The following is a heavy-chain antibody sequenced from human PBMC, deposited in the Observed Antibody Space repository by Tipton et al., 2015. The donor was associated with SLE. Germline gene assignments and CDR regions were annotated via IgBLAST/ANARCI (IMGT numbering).Heavy chain of an antibody. CDR1: GGSFSGYY. CDR2: INHSGST. J-gene: IGHJ4*02. V-gene: IGHV4-34*01. CDR3: ATLGSITIFGVVLDY. Sequence: TLSLTCAVYGGSFSGYYWSWIRQPPGKGLEWIGEINHSGSTNYNPSLKSRVTISVDTSKNQFSLKLSSVTAADTAVYYCATLGSITIFGVVLDYWGQGTLVTVSS. D-gene: IGHD3-3*01.